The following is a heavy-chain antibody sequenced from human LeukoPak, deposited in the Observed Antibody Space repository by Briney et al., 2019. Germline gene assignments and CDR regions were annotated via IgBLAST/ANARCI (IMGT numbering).Heavy chain of an antibody. V-gene: IGHV1-46*03. CDR2: INPSGGST. CDR3: ARVGGSNFGS. D-gene: IGHD1-26*01. J-gene: IGHJ4*02. Sequence: ASVKVSCKASGYSFTSYYMHWVRQAPGQGLEWMGIINPSGGSTSYAQKFQRRVTMTRDTSTSTVYIELSSLRSEDTAVYYCARVGGSNFGSWGQGTLVTVSS. CDR1: GYSFTSYY.